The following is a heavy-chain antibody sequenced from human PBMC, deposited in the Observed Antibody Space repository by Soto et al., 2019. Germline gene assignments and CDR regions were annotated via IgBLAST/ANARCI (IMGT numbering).Heavy chain of an antibody. D-gene: IGHD6-13*01. CDR1: GFTFSSYG. J-gene: IGHJ6*02. CDR3: AKDQGHSSSWYLYYYYYGMDV. Sequence: QVQLVESGGGVVQPGRSLRLSCAASGFTFSSYGMHWVRQAPGKGLEWVAVISYDGSNKYYADSVKGRFTISRDNSKNTLYLQMNSLRAEDTAVYYCAKDQGHSSSWYLYYYYYGMDVWGQGTTVTVSS. CDR2: ISYDGSNK. V-gene: IGHV3-30*18.